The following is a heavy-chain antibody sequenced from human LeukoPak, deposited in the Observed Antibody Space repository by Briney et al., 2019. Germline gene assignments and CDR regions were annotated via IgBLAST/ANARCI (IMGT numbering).Heavy chain of an antibody. CDR1: GGSINSGDSY. D-gene: IGHD6-13*01. CDR2: IYYSGST. J-gene: IGHJ3*02. Sequence: SETLSLTCTVSGGSINSGDSYWSWVRQPPGKGLEWIGYIYYSGSTNYNPSLKSRVTISVDTSKNQFSLKLSSVTAADTAVYYCARDRTVAAGSWGAFDIWGQGTMVTVSS. CDR3: ARDRTVAAGSWGAFDI. V-gene: IGHV4-61*08.